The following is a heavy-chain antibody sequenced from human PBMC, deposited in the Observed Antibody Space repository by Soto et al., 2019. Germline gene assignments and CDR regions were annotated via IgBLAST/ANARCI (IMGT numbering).Heavy chain of an antibody. V-gene: IGHV3-30-3*01. CDR1: GFTFSSYA. J-gene: IGHJ4*02. CDR3: ARAPTTVTTAYYFDY. D-gene: IGHD4-17*01. Sequence: QVQLVESGGGVVQPGRSLRLSCAASGFTFSSYAMHWVRQAPGKGLEWVAVISYDGNNKYYADSVKGRFTISRDNSKNTLYLQMNSLRVDDTAVYYWARAPTTVTTAYYFDYWGQGTLVTVSS. CDR2: ISYDGNNK.